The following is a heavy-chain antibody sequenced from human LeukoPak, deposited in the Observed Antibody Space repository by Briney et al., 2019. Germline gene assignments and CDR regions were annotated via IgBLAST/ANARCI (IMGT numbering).Heavy chain of an antibody. J-gene: IGHJ4*02. CDR3: ASFRGDYYFDS. V-gene: IGHV3-7*02. D-gene: IGHD2-21*02. CDR1: GFTFSSYW. Sequence: GGSLRLSCAASGFTFSSYWMTWVRQAPGKGLEWVANIKSAGSEKYYVDSVKGRFTISRDNAKNSLFLQTNSLRVEDTAVYYCASFRGDYYFDSWGQGTLVTVSS. CDR2: IKSAGSEK.